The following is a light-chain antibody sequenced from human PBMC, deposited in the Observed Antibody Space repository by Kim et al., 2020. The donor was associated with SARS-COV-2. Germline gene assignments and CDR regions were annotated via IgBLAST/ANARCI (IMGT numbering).Light chain of an antibody. Sequence: PGGTGTLTCASSPGAVTSGHYPYWFQQKPGQDPRILIYDINNKHSWTPARFSGSLLGGKAALTLSGAQPEDEADYYCLLYYSNSRVFGGGTQLTVL. CDR2: DIN. CDR1: PGAVTSGHY. V-gene: IGLV7-46*01. CDR3: LLYYSNSRV. J-gene: IGLJ3*02.